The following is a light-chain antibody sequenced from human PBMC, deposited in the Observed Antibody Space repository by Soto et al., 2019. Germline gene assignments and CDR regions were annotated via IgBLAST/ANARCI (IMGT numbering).Light chain of an antibody. CDR2: GAS. J-gene: IGKJ1*01. Sequence: ESVLTQSPGTLSLSPGERATLSCSASQSVSSSYLAWYQQKPGQAPRLLIYGASSRATGIPDRFSGSGSGTDFTLTISRREPEDFAVYYCQQYGSSPRTFGHGTKVEIK. CDR3: QQYGSSPRT. V-gene: IGKV3-20*01. CDR1: QSVSSSY.